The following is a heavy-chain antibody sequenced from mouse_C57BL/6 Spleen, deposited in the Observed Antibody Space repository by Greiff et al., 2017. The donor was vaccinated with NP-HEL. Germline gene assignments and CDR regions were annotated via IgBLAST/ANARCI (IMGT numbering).Heavy chain of an antibody. V-gene: IGHV14-1*01. J-gene: IGHJ4*01. Sequence: VQLKQSGAELVRPGASVKLSCTASGFNIKDYYMHWVQQWPEQGLEWIGRIDPEDGDTEYAPKFQGKATMTADTSSNTAYLQLSSLTSEDTDVYYCTTDTVVSSYYYAMDYWGQGTSVTVSS. CDR3: TTDTVVSSYYYAMDY. CDR1: GFNIKDYY. D-gene: IGHD1-1*01. CDR2: IDPEDGDT.